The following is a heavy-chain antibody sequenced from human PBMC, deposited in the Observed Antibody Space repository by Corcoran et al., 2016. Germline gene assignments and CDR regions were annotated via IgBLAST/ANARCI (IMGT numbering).Heavy chain of an antibody. CDR3: ARDIEGPGRCFDY. CDR1: GFTFSRYW. J-gene: IGHJ4*02. D-gene: IGHD1-26*01. Sequence: EVQLVESGGGLVHPGGSLRLSCAASGFTFSRYWLSCVRQAPGTGLGWVTNINQDGSEKHYVDSVRGRFTISRDSAKNSLYRQMNSLRAEDAAVYYRARDIEGPGRCFDYWGQGTLVTVSS. CDR2: INQDGSEK. V-gene: IGHV3-7*01.